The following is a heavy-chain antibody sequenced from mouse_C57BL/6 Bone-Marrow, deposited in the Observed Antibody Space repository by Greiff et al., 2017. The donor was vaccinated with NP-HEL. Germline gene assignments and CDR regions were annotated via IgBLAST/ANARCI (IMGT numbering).Heavy chain of an antibody. Sequence: VKLMESGPGLVQPSQSLSITCTVSGFSLTSYGVHWVRQSPGKGLEWLGVIWSGGSTDYNAAFISRLSISKDNSKSQVFFKMNSLQADDTAIYYCAGYGNPYYYAMDYWGQGTSVTVSS. J-gene: IGHJ4*01. CDR3: AGYGNPYYYAMDY. CDR1: GFSLTSYG. CDR2: IWSGGST. V-gene: IGHV2-2*01. D-gene: IGHD2-1*01.